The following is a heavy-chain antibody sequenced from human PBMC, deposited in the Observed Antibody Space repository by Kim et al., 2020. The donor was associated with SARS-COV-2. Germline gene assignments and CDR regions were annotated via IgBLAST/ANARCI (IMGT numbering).Heavy chain of an antibody. J-gene: IGHJ4*02. CDR2: T. D-gene: IGHD3-16*01. CDR3: ARRGEGLFDY. V-gene: IGHV5-51*01. Sequence: TRYSPAFQGKVTISADKSISTAYLQWSSLKASDTAMYYCARRGEGLFDYWGQGTLVTVSS.